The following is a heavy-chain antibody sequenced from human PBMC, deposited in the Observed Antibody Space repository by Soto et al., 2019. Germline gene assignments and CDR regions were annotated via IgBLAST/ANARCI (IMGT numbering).Heavy chain of an antibody. CDR1: GGSISSYY. CDR2: IYYSGST. D-gene: IGHD6-13*01. Sequence: SETLSLTCTVSGGSISSYYWSWIRQPPGKGLEWIGYIYYSGSTNYNPSLKSRVTISVDTSKNQFSLKLSSVTAADTAVYYCERDSSSDSSWYRQYRGYNWFDPWGQGNLVTVSS. V-gene: IGHV4-59*01. J-gene: IGHJ5*02. CDR3: ERDSSSDSSWYRQYRGYNWFDP.